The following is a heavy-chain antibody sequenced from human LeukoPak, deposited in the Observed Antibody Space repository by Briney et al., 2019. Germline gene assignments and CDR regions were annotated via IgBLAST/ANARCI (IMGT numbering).Heavy chain of an antibody. V-gene: IGHV1-2*02. CDR1: GYTFTSYG. CDR3: ARDPVDIVATRSWFDP. Sequence: ASVKVSCKASGYTFTSYGISWVRQAPGQGLEWMGWINPNSGGTNYAQKFQGRVTMTRDTSISTAYMELSRLRSDNTAVYYCARDPVDIVATRSWFDPWGQGTLATVSS. J-gene: IGHJ5*02. D-gene: IGHD5-12*01. CDR2: INPNSGGT.